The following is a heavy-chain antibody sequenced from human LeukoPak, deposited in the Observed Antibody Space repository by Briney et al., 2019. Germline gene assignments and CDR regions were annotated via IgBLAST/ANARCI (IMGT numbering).Heavy chain of an antibody. J-gene: IGHJ5*02. CDR3: ARHDKWNVNWFDP. V-gene: IGHV4-4*09. Sequence: SETLSLTCSVSGSSIGSYYWSWIRQPPGKGLEWIGYIHTSGSTNYNPSLKSRVTISVDTSKNQFSLKLNSVTAADTAVYYCARHDKWNVNWFDPWGQGTLVTVSS. CDR1: GSSIGSYY. CDR2: IHTSGST. D-gene: IGHD1-20*01.